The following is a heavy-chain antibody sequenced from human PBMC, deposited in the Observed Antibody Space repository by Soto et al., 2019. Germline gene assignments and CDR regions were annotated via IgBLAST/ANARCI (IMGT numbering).Heavy chain of an antibody. CDR3: ARDPANLALAVAYFDS. J-gene: IGHJ4*02. D-gene: IGHD2-15*01. CDR2: ISHTGRT. Sequence: SETLSLTCSVSGYSISSGFYWDWIRQSPEKGLEWIGSISHTGRTSYNPSLKSRVSISVDTSKNQFSLTLTSVTAADTAVYYCARDPANLALAVAYFDSWGQGTLVTVSS. V-gene: IGHV4-38-2*02. CDR1: GYSISSGFY.